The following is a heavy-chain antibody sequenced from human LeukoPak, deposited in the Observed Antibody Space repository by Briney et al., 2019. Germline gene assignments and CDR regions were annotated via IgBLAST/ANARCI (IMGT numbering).Heavy chain of an antibody. Sequence: SETLSLTCSVSGASLSTSPYYWGWIRQPPGKGLEWIGNIYYTGSTYYNVSLNSRVTISIDTSKNLFSLNLSSVTAADTAVYYCARQEIGLRSFDPWGQGTLVTVSS. CDR1: GASLSTSPYY. V-gene: IGHV4-39*01. D-gene: IGHD3/OR15-3a*01. J-gene: IGHJ5*02. CDR2: IYYTGST. CDR3: ARQEIGLRSFDP.